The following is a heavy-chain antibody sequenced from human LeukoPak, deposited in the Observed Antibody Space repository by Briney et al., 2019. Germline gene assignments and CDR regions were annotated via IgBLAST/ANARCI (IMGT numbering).Heavy chain of an antibody. Sequence: ASVKVSCKSSGYTFTSYDINWVRQATGQGLEWMGWMNPDNGRIGYAQRFQGRLTMAWNTSISTSYMELSSLKSEDTAVYYCARAKGSFGPDCWGQGTLVTVSS. CDR1: GYTFTSYD. CDR3: ARAKGSFGPDC. D-gene: IGHD1-26*01. J-gene: IGHJ4*02. CDR2: MNPDNGRI. V-gene: IGHV1-8*01.